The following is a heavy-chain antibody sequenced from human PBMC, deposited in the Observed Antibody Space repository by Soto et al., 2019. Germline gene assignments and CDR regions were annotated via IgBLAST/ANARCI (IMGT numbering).Heavy chain of an antibody. CDR1: GFTLSGYW. CDR2: IKGDGSST. CDR3: ARSDYFDY. J-gene: IGHJ4*02. Sequence: GGSLRLSCAASGFTLSGYWMHWVRQAPGKGLVWVSRIKGDGSSTTYADSVKGRFTISRDNAKNTLYLQMNSLRAEDTAVYYCARSDYFDYWGQGTLVTVSS. V-gene: IGHV3-74*01.